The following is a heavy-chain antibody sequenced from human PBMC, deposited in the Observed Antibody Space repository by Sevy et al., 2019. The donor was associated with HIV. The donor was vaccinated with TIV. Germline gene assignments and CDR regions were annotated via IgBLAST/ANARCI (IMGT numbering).Heavy chain of an antibody. CDR2: IWYDGSSK. D-gene: IGHD3-10*01. CDR1: GFTCSSYG. Sequence: GGSLRLSCAASGFTCSSYGMHWVRQAPGKGLEWVALIWYDGSSKYYADSVKGRFTISRDNSKNTLNLQMNSLRAEDTAVYYCASGAYYYASRTENFDYWGQGPLVTVSS. V-gene: IGHV3-33*01. CDR3: ASGAYYYASRTENFDY. J-gene: IGHJ4*02.